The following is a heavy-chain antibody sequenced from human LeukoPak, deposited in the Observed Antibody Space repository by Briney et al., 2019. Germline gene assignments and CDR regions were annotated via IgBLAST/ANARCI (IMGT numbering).Heavy chain of an antibody. V-gene: IGHV3-23*01. J-gene: IGHJ4*02. CDR3: AKGRGQVVITSLDY. CDR1: GFTLSSYA. CDR2: ISGSGGST. Sequence: GGSLRLSCAASGFTLSSYAMSWVRQAPGKGLEWVSAISGSGGSTYYADSVKGRFTISRDNSKNTLYLQMNSLRAEDTAVYYCAKGRGQVVITSLDYWGQGTLVTVSS. D-gene: IGHD3-22*01.